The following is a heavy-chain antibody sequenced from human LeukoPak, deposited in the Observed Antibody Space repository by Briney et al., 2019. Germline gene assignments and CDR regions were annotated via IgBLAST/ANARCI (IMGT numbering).Heavy chain of an antibody. J-gene: IGHJ6*03. CDR1: GFTFSSYA. CDR3: AKDWSTLYYYYMDV. Sequence: GGSLRLSCAASGFTFSSYAMSWVRQAPGKGLEWVAFIRYDGSSKYYADSVKGRFTISRDNSKNTLYLQMNSLRAEDTAVYYCAKDWSTLYYYYMDVWGKGTTVTVSS. V-gene: IGHV3-30*02. CDR2: IRYDGSSK.